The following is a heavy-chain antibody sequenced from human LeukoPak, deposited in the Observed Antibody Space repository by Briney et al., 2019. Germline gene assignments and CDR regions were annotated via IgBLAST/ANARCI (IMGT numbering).Heavy chain of an antibody. CDR2: IYRNGTT. D-gene: IGHD6-19*01. CDR1: GFTVSTNY. CDR3: ARVPRIAVGGSHWYFDL. V-gene: IGHV3-66*01. J-gene: IGHJ2*01. Sequence: GGSLRLSCAASGFTVSTNYMTWVRQAPGKGLEWVSFIYRNGTTYYADSVKGRFTISRDHSENTLYLQMNSLRAEDTAVFFCARVPRIAVGGSHWYFDLWGRGTLVTVSA.